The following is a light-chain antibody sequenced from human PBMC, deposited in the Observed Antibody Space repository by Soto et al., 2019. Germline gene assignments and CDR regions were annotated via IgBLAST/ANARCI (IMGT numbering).Light chain of an antibody. CDR1: NSAFGGCKV. CDR2: DVT. J-gene: IGLJ2*01. Sequence: QSALTQPASVSGSPGQPVTLSYTATNSAFGGCKVVSWSHHHPGKAPKVMICDVTSRPSGLSNRLSGSRSGGPASLTISGLQAEDEADYYCCSYAGSSNVVFGGGTKLTVL. V-gene: IGLV2-14*03. CDR3: CSYAGSSNVV.